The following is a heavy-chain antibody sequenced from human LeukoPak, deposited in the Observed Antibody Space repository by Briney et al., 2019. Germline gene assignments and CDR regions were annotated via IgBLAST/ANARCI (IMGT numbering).Heavy chain of an antibody. Sequence: GGSLRLSCAASGFTFSSYGMHWVRQAPGKGLGWVAFIRYDGSNKYYADSVKGRFTISRDNSKNTLYLQMNSLRAEDTAVYYCAKDFDGDYEGNVPQYWGQGTLVTVSS. V-gene: IGHV3-30*02. CDR1: GFTFSSYG. CDR2: IRYDGSNK. D-gene: IGHD4-17*01. J-gene: IGHJ4*02. CDR3: AKDFDGDYEGNVPQY.